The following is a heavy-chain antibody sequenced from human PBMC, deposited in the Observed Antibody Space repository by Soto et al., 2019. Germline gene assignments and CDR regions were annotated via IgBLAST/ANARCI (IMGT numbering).Heavy chain of an antibody. CDR2: IIPIFGTA. Sequence: QVQLVQSGAEVKKPGSSVKVSCKASGGTFSSYAISWVRQAPGQGLEWMGGIIPIFGTANYAQKFQGRVTITADEXXXXXXXXXXXXXXXXXXXXXXXXXXXXXXXXGTWYFDLWGRGTLVTVSS. CDR1: GGTFSSYA. J-gene: IGHJ2*01. V-gene: IGHV1-69*01. CDR3: XXXXXXXXXXGTWYFDL.